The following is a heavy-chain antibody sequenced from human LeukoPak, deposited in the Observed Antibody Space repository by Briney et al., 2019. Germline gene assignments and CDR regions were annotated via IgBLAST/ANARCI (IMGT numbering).Heavy chain of an antibody. CDR2: INPNSGGT. Sequence: ASVKVSCKASGYTFTGYYMHWVRQAPGQGLEWMGWINPNSGGTNYAQKFQGRVTMTRDTSISTAYMELRSLRSDDTAVYYCVRAPHEGSSWYYYYYYMDVWGKGTTVTISS. CDR3: VRAPHEGSSWYYYYYYMDV. CDR1: GYTFTGYY. D-gene: IGHD6-13*01. V-gene: IGHV1-2*02. J-gene: IGHJ6*03.